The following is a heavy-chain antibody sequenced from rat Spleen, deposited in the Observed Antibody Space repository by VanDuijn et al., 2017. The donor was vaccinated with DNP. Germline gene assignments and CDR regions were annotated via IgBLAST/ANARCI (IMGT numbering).Heavy chain of an antibody. V-gene: IGHV3-1*01. Sequence: EVQLQESGPGLVKPSQSLSLTCSVTGYSITSNYWGWIRKFPGNKMEWIGHISYSGSTSYNPSLKSRISITRDTTKNQFFLQLNSVTTEDTATYYCARTTTVVTYAMDAWGQGTSVTVSS. CDR2: ISYSGST. J-gene: IGHJ4*01. D-gene: IGHD1-1*01. CDR1: GYSITSNY. CDR3: ARTTTVVTYAMDA.